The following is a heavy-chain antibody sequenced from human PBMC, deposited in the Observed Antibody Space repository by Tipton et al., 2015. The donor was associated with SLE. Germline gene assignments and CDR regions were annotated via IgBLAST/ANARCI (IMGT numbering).Heavy chain of an antibody. CDR3: ARVWLNNAFDI. CDR1: GVSISNYY. V-gene: IGHV4-4*07. CDR2: IYTSGAT. Sequence: GLVKPSETLSLTCSVSGVSISNYYWSWIRQPAGKGLEWIGRIYTSGATDDNPSLKSRVTMSVDMSKNQIFLKMTSVTAADSAVYFCARVWLNNAFDIWGQGTRVTVSS. D-gene: IGHD2/OR15-2a*01. J-gene: IGHJ3*02.